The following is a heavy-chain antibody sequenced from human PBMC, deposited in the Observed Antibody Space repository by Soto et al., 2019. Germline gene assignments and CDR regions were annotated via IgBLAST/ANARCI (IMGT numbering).Heavy chain of an antibody. CDR1: GFTFSSYG. Sequence: GGSLRLSCAASGFTFSSYGMHWVRQAPDKGLEWVAIISYDGSNQYYTDSVKGRFTISKDNSKNTLYLQLNSLRAEDTAVYYCAKSAGDDYFYHMDVWAKGTTVTVSS. D-gene: IGHD7-27*01. V-gene: IGHV3-30*18. J-gene: IGHJ6*03. CDR2: ISYDGSNQ. CDR3: AKSAGDDYFYHMDV.